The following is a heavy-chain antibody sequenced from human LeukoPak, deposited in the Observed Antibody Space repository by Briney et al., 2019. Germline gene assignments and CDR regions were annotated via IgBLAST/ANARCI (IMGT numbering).Heavy chain of an antibody. CDR1: GFTFDDYA. Sequence: PGRSLRLSCAASGFTFDDYAMHWVRQAPGKGLEWVSGISWNSGSIGYADSVKGRFTISRDNAKNSLHLQMNSLRAEDTALYYCAKGLIVDTAMVNGMDVWGQGTTVTVSS. CDR2: ISWNSGSI. D-gene: IGHD5-18*01. V-gene: IGHV3-9*01. J-gene: IGHJ6*02. CDR3: AKGLIVDTAMVNGMDV.